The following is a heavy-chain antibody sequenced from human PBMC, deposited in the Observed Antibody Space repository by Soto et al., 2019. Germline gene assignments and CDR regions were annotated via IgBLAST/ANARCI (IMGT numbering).Heavy chain of an antibody. CDR3: ARGNRYSYGFDY. D-gene: IGHD5-18*01. Sequence: RASVKVSCKASGYTFTSYAMHWVRQAPGQRLEWMGWINAGNGNTKYSQKFQGRVTITRDTSASTAYMELSSLRSEDTAVYYCARGNRYSYGFDYWGQGTLVTVSS. CDR2: INAGNGNT. J-gene: IGHJ4*02. CDR1: GYTFTSYA. V-gene: IGHV1-3*01.